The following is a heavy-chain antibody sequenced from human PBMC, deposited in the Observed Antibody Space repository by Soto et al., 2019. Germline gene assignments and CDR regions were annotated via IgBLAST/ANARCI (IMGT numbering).Heavy chain of an antibody. CDR2: INHSGST. D-gene: IGHD5-12*01. CDR3: ARGSNGDLVASIDY. J-gene: IGHJ4*02. V-gene: IGHV4-34*01. Sequence: SETLSFTCAVYGGSFSGYYWSWIRQPPGKGLEWIGEINHSGSTNYNPSLKSRVTISVDTSKNQFSLKLSSVTAADTAVYYCARGSNGDLVASIDYWGQGTLVTVSS. CDR1: GGSFSGYY.